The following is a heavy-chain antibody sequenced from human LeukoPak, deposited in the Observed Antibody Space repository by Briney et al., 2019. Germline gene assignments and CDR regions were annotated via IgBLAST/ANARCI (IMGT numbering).Heavy chain of an antibody. V-gene: IGHV4-59*08. D-gene: IGHD5/OR15-5a*01. CDR2: IYYSGST. CDR1: GGSFSGYY. Sequence: PSETLSLTCAVYGGSFSGYYWSWIRQPPGKGLEWIGYIYYSGSTNYNPSLKSRVTISVDTSKNQFSLKLSSVTAADTAVYYCARHGLDWFDPWGQGTLVTVSS. CDR3: ARHGLDWFDP. J-gene: IGHJ5*02.